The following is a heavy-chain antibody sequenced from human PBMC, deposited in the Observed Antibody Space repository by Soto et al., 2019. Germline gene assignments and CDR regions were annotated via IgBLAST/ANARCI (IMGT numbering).Heavy chain of an antibody. Sequence: QVQLQESGPGLLKPSETLSLTCSVSGGSVNNRTYYWSWIRQPPGKRLEWIGYAYYTGTTNYNPALMSRVYISVDTSTNQFSLSLSSVTAADTALYCCARTRAVANTLRSRYYFDYWGQGTLVTVSS. J-gene: IGHJ4*02. CDR1: GGSVNNRTYY. CDR3: ARTRAVANTLRSRYYFDY. V-gene: IGHV4-61*01. CDR2: AYYTGTT. D-gene: IGHD5-12*01.